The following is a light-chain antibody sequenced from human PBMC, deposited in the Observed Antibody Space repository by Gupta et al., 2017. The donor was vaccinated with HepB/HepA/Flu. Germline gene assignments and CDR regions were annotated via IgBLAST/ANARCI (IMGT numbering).Light chain of an antibody. J-gene: IGKJ2*01. CDR2: GSS. CDR1: QHIITS. Sequence: DIQMSQSPSTLSASVGDRVTISCLASQHIITSLDWYQQKPGKAPNLLIYGSSSLESGVPSRFSGSGSGTEFTLTISTLQPEDFATYYCQQYHSLPVTFGQGTKVEIK. V-gene: IGKV1-5*01. CDR3: QQYHSLPVT.